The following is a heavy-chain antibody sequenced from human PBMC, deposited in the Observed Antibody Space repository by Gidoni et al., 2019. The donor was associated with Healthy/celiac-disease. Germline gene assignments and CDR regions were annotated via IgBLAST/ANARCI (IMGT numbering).Heavy chain of an antibody. Sequence: QVQLQESGPGLVKPSEPLSLTFTVSEGSISRYHWSWIRQPPGKGLEWIGYIYYSGSTNYNPSLKSRVTISVDTSKNQFSLKLSSVTAADTAVYYCARGHAYYDILTGYSPAGFDYWGQGTLVTVSS. CDR1: EGSISRYH. CDR3: ARGHAYYDILTGYSPAGFDY. J-gene: IGHJ4*02. V-gene: IGHV4-59*01. CDR2: IYYSGST. D-gene: IGHD3-9*01.